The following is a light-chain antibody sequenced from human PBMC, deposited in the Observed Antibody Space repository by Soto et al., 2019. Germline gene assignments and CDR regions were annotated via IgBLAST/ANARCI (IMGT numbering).Light chain of an antibody. CDR1: SSDITNYNY. V-gene: IGLV2-14*01. Sequence: QSALTQPASVSESPGQSITISCTGTSSDITNYNYVSWYQQHPGKAPKLIICEVSNRPSGVSDRFSGSKSGTTASLTISGLQAEDEADYYCTSYTSTSTYVFGSGTKLTVL. CDR2: EVS. CDR3: TSYTSTSTYV. J-gene: IGLJ1*01.